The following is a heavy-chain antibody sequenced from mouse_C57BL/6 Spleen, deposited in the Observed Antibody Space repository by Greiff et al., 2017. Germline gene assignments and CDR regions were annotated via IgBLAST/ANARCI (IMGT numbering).Heavy chain of an antibody. CDR3: TRSSMTAVGGSFAY. CDR2: IDPETGGT. Sequence: VQLQQSGAELVRPGASVTLSCKASGYTFTDYEMHWVKQTPVHGLEWIGAIDPETGGTAYNQKCKGKAILTADKSSSTAYMELRRLRSGDSAIYYYTRSSMTAVGGSFAYWGQGTLVTVSA. D-gene: IGHD1-1*01. J-gene: IGHJ3*01. V-gene: IGHV1-15*01. CDR1: GYTFTDYE.